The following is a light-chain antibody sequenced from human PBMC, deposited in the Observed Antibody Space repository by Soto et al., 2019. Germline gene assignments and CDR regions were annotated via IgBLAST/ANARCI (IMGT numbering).Light chain of an antibody. CDR3: QQYNNWLMLS. J-gene: IGKJ4*01. V-gene: IGKV3-15*01. CDR1: QSLSSN. CDR2: GAS. Sequence: EIVMTQSPATLSVSPGERVTLSCRASQSLSSNLAWYQQKPGQAPRLIIYGASTRANGIPARFSGSGSGTEFTLTISSLQSEDFAVYYCQQYNNWLMLSFGGGTKVDIK.